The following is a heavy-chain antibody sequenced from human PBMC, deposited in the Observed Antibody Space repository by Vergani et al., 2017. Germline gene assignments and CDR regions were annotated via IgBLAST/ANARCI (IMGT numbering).Heavy chain of an antibody. V-gene: IGHV4-31*03. J-gene: IGHJ4*02. Sequence: QVQLQESGPGLVKPSQTLSLTCTVSGGSISSGGYYWSWIRQHPGKGLEWIGYIYYSGSTYYNPSLKSRVTISVDRSKNLFSLKLSSVTAADTAVYYCAREGSSGHLEYWGQGTLVTVSS. CDR2: IYYSGST. CDR3: AREGSSGHLEY. CDR1: GGSISSGGYY. D-gene: IGHD3-22*01.